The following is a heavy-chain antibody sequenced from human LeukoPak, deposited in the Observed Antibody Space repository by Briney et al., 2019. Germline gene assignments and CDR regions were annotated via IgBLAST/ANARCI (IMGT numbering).Heavy chain of an antibody. V-gene: IGHV6-1*01. D-gene: IGHD2-2*01. CDR3: ARDERRACSGTTCYFNWFDT. J-gene: IGHJ5*02. CDR1: GDSVSSDNAA. Sequence: SQTLSLTCAISGDSVSSDNAAWNWITQSPSRGLKWLGRTYYRSKYYNNYAISVKSRITINPATSKNQLSLQLTSVTPEDTAVYYCARDERRACSGTTCYFNWFDTWGQGTLVTVSS. CDR2: TYYRSKYYN.